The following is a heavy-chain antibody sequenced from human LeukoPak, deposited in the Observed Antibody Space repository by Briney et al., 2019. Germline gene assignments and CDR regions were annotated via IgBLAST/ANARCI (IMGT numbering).Heavy chain of an antibody. Sequence: GGSLRLSCAASGFTFNSYHMNWVRQAPGKGLEWVSGISWNSGSIAYADSVKGRFIISRDSAKNSLYLQMNSLRPEDTALYYCAKSHSNWYFDYWGQGTLVTVSS. CDR2: ISWNSGSI. CDR3: AKSHSNWYFDY. CDR1: GFTFNSYH. D-gene: IGHD6-13*01. J-gene: IGHJ4*02. V-gene: IGHV3-9*01.